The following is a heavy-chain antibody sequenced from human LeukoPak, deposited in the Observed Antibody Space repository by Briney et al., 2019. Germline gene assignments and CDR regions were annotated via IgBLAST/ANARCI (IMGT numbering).Heavy chain of an antibody. CDR2: IYYSGST. CDR1: GGSISSYY. J-gene: IGHJ4*02. Sequence: SETLSLTCTVSGGSISSYYWSWIRQPPGKGLEWIGYIYYSGSTNYNPSLKSRVTISVDTSKNQFSLKLSSVTAADTAVYYCARGVAVAGQSLDYWGQGTLVTVSS. CDR3: ARGVAVAGQSLDY. V-gene: IGHV4-59*01. D-gene: IGHD6-19*01.